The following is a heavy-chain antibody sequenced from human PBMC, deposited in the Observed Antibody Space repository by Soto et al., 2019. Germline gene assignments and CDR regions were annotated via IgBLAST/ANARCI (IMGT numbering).Heavy chain of an antibody. V-gene: IGHV4-31*03. CDR1: GGSISSGGYY. CDR3: ARGIYSGYDYKTAFDY. Sequence: SETLSLTCTVSGGSISSGGYYWSWIRQHPGKGLEWIGYIYYSGSTYYNPSLKSRVTISVDTSKNQFSLKLSSVTAADTAVYYCARGIYSGYDYKTAFDYWGQGTLVTVSS. CDR2: IYYSGST. J-gene: IGHJ4*02. D-gene: IGHD5-12*01.